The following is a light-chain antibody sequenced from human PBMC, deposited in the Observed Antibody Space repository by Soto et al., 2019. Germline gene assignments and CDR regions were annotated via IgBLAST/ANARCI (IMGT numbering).Light chain of an antibody. CDR1: QSVSSNY. CDR3: QQHRSSPPSWT. V-gene: IGKV3-20*01. CDR2: GAS. J-gene: IGKJ1*01. Sequence: PGERATLFCRASQSVSSNYLAWYQQKPGQAPRILIYGASSRATGIPDRFSGSGSGTDFSLTISRLEPEDAAVYYCQQHRSSPPSWTFGQGTKVEIK.